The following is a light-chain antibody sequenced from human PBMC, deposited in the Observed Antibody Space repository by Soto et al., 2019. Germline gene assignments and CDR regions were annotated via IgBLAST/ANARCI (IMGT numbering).Light chain of an antibody. CDR3: QQYNNWPDT. J-gene: IGKJ2*01. Sequence: EIVMTQSPATLSVSPGERATLSCRASQSVSSNLAWYQQRPGQAPRLLIYGASTRATGIPARFSGGGSGTEFTLTINSLQSEDFAVYYCQQYNNWPDTFGQGTKLEIK. V-gene: IGKV3-15*01. CDR1: QSVSSN. CDR2: GAS.